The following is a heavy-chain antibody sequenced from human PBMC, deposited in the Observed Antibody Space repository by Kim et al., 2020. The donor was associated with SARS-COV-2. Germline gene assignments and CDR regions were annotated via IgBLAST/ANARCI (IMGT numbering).Heavy chain of an antibody. V-gene: IGHV6-1*01. J-gene: IGHJ3*02. Sequence: SVKSRITSNPDTSKNQFSLQLNSVTPEDTAVYYCARDWGTVVTPWNAFDIWGQGTMVTVSS. D-gene: IGHD2-21*02. CDR3: ARDWGTVVTPWNAFDI.